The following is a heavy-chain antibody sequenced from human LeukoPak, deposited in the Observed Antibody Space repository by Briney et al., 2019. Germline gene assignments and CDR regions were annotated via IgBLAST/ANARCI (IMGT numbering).Heavy chain of an antibody. J-gene: IGHJ4*02. CDR3: AKDIRNWNGLLDS. CDR2: ISGSGVST. D-gene: IGHD1-1*01. CDR1: GFTFISYG. V-gene: IGHV3-23*01. Sequence: GGSLRLSWAASGFTFISYGMSWVRQAPGKGREWVSSISGSGVSTYYGHSVKGRFTISRDNSNNTLFLQMNSLRAEDTGVYYCAKDIRNWNGLLDSWGQGTLVTASS.